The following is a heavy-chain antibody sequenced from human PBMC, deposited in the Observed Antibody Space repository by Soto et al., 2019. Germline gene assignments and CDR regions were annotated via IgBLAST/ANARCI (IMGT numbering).Heavy chain of an antibody. V-gene: IGHV1-69*13. CDR2: IIPIFGTA. CDR1: GGTFSSYA. D-gene: IGHD2-21*02. CDR3: ARGGGGNSDYYYYGMDV. J-gene: IGHJ6*02. Sequence: GASVKVSCKASGGTFSSYAISWVRQAPGQGLEWMGGIIPIFGTANYAQKFQGRVTITADESTSTAYMELSSLRCEDTAVYYCARGGGGNSDYYYYGMDVWGQGTTVTVSS.